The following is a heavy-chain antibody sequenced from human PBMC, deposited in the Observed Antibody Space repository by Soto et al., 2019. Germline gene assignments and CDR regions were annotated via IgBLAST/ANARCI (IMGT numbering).Heavy chain of an antibody. CDR2: VIPVLGTP. CDR3: ARGQTRDVY. Sequence: QVQLVQSGAEVRKPGSSVKVSCKASGGTFSTYAISWVRQAPGQGLEWMGGVIPVLGTPIYSQKFRGRVTITADESPSTAYLDLSSLTSVDPAAYYCARGQTRDVYWGQGTLVTVSS. J-gene: IGHJ4*02. V-gene: IGHV1-69*11. CDR1: GGTFSTYA.